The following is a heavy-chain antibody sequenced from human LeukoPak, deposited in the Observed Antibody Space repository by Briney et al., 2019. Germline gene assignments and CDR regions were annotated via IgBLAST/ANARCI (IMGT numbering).Heavy chain of an antibody. D-gene: IGHD1-1*01. CDR1: GFTFSSYA. J-gene: IGHJ4*02. CDR2: ISYDGSNK. CDR3: ARDVVQGFDY. V-gene: IGHV3-30*14. Sequence: GGSLRLSCAASGFTFSSYAMHWVRQAPGKGLEWVAVISYDGSNKYYADSVKGRFTVSRDNTKNSLYLQMNSLRAEDTAVYYCARDVVQGFDYWGQGTLVTVSS.